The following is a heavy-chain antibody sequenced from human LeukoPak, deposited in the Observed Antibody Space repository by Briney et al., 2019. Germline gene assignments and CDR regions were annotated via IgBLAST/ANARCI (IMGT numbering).Heavy chain of an antibody. V-gene: IGHV1-2*04. Sequence: EASVKVSCTASGYTFTGYYMHWVRQAPGQGLEWMGWINPNSGGTNYAQKFQGWVTMTRDTSISTAYMELSRLRSDDTAVYYCARDGACSGGSCSMDVWGQGTTVTVSS. CDR1: GYTFTGYY. J-gene: IGHJ6*02. D-gene: IGHD2-15*01. CDR3: ARDGACSGGSCSMDV. CDR2: INPNSGGT.